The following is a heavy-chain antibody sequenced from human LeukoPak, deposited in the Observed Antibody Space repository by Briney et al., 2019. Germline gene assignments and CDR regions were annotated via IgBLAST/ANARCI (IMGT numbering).Heavy chain of an antibody. CDR2: IYSGGST. D-gene: IGHD3-10*01. Sequence: TGGSLRLSCVVSGFTVSNNYMSWVRQAPRKGLEWVSLIYSGGSTYYADSVKGRFTISRDNSKNTVYLQMNSLRAEDTAVYYCVKGNTYYYGSGSHWGQGTLVTVSS. CDR1: GFTVSNNY. V-gene: IGHV3-66*02. CDR3: VKGNTYYYGSGSH. J-gene: IGHJ4*02.